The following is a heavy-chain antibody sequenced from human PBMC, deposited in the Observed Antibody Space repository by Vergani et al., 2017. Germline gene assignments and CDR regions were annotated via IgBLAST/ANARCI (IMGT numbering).Heavy chain of an antibody. J-gene: IGHJ6*03. CDR2: IDHTGRP. D-gene: IGHD4-11*01. CDR3: ARENTETNGHLYYYYYMDV. Sequence: QVQLQQWGGGLLKPSETLSLTCVVNGGSFTSYHWTWIRQSPGEGLEWVGDIDHTGRPDYNPSLKCRLTMSVDKSRNQFSLTLNSVTATDTAIYFCARENTETNGHLYYYYYMDVWGQGTAVTVS. V-gene: IGHV4-34*01. CDR1: GGSFTSYH.